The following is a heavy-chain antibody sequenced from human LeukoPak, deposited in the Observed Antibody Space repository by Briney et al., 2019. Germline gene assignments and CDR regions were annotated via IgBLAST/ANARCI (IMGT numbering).Heavy chain of an antibody. J-gene: IGHJ6*02. V-gene: IGHV3-66*02. CDR3: ARGPLSYYGSGSNGMDD. CDR1: GFTVSSNY. D-gene: IGHD3-10*01. Sequence: GGSLRLSCAASGFTVSSNYMSWVRQAPGKGLEWVSVIYSGGSTYYADSVKGRFTISRDNSKNTLYLQMNSLRAEDTAVYYCARGPLSYYGSGSNGMDDWGQGTTVTVSS. CDR2: IYSGGST.